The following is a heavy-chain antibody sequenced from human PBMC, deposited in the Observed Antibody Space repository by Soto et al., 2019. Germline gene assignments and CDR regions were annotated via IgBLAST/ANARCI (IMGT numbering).Heavy chain of an antibody. V-gene: IGHV5-51*01. CDR2: IYPGDSDI. CDR1: GYSFITYW. CDR3: VRQRALDSSRHYSDF. Sequence: GESLKISCRGSGYSFITYWIGWVRQMPGKGLEWMGIIYPGDSDIRYSPSFQGQVIISADRSISTAYLQWTSLKASDTAMYYCVRQRALDSSRHYSDFCGQGSQVPVSS. J-gene: IGHJ4*02. D-gene: IGHD3-22*01.